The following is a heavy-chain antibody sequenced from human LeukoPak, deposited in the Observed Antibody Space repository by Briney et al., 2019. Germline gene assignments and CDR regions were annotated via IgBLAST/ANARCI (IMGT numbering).Heavy chain of an antibody. CDR3: ARSIVATIFPYYYYMDV. D-gene: IGHD5-12*01. Sequence: SVKVSCKASGGTFSSYAISWVRQAPGQGLEWMGGIIPIFGTANYAQKIQGRVTITADESTSTAYMELSSLRSEDTAVYYCARSIVATIFPYYYYMDVWGKGTTVTVSS. J-gene: IGHJ6*03. CDR2: IIPIFGTA. CDR1: GGTFSSYA. V-gene: IGHV1-69*01.